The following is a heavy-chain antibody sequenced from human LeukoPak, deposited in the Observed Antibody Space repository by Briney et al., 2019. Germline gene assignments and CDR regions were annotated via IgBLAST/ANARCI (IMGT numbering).Heavy chain of an antibody. J-gene: IGHJ4*02. D-gene: IGHD6-13*01. CDR1: GGSISSSSHY. Sequence: PSETLSLTCTVSGGSISSSSHYWGWIRQPPGKGLEWIGEINHSGSTNYNPSLKSRVTISVDTSKNQFSLKLSSVTAADTAVYYCARATRYSSSWYLIRGTPYFDYWGQGTLVTVSS. V-gene: IGHV4-39*07. CDR3: ARATRYSSSWYLIRGTPYFDY. CDR2: INHSGST.